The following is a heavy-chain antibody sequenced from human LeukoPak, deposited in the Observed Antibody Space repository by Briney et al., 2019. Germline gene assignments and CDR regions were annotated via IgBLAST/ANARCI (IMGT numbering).Heavy chain of an antibody. CDR2: IYSSRST. CDR3: ARDWVFCSGGSCRNWFDP. V-gene: IGHV4-61*09. Sequence: PSGALSLPFTVSGGSISSGSYYWGWIRPPAGKGLEWIGHIYSSRSTNYNPSLKSRLTISVDTSKNPFSLKLSSVTAADTAVYYCARDWVFCSGGSCRNWFDPWGQGTLVTVSS. J-gene: IGHJ5*02. D-gene: IGHD2-15*01. CDR1: GGSISSGSYY.